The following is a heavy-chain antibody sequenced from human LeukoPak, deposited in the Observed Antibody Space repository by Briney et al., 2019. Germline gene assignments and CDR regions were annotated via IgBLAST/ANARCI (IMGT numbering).Heavy chain of an antibody. CDR1: GFTFSTYW. CDR2: INTDGSST. J-gene: IGHJ4*02. D-gene: IGHD6-6*01. Sequence: GGSLRLSCAASGFTFSTYWMHWVRQTPGKGLVWVSRINTDGSSTSYADSVKGRFTISRDNAKNTLNLQMNSLRAEDTAVYYCARDPGIAARPIDYWGQGTLVTVSS. V-gene: IGHV3-74*01. CDR3: ARDPGIAARPIDY.